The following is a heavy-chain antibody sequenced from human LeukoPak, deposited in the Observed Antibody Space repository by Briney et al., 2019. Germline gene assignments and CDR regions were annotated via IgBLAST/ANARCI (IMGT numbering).Heavy chain of an antibody. J-gene: IGHJ5*02. V-gene: IGHV4-34*01. D-gene: IGHD2-15*01. Sequence: PSETLSLTCAVYGGSFSGYYWSWIRQPPGKGLEWIGEINHSESTNYNPSLKSRVTISVDTSKNQFSLKLSSVTAADTAVYYCARAGYCSGGSCYYNWFDPWGQGTLVTVSS. CDR3: ARAGYCSGGSCYYNWFDP. CDR2: INHSEST. CDR1: GGSFSGYY.